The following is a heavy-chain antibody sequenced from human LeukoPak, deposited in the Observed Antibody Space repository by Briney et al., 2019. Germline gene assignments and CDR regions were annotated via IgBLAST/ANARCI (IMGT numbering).Heavy chain of an antibody. J-gene: IGHJ5*02. CDR1: GGTFSSYA. CDR3: ARGGVGSYGYPYWFDP. Sequence: ASVKVSCKASGGTFSSYAISWVRQAPGQGLEWMGGIIPIFGTANYAQKFQGRVTITADESTSTAYMELSSLRSEDTAVYYCARGGVGSYGYPYWFDPWGQGTLVTVSS. CDR2: IIPIFGTA. D-gene: IGHD5-18*01. V-gene: IGHV1-69*13.